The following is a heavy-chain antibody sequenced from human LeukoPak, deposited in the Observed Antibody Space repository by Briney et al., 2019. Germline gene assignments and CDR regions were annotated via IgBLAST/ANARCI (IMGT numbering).Heavy chain of an antibody. V-gene: IGHV3-23*01. CDR1: GFTFSNAW. CDR3: AKDLAQYQLLSLFDY. Sequence: GGSLRLSCAASGFTFSNAWMSWVRQAPGKGLEWVSAISGSGGSTYYADSVKGRFTISRDNSKNTLYLQMNSLRAEDTAVYYCAKDLAQYQLLSLFDYWGQGTLVTVSS. D-gene: IGHD2-2*01. J-gene: IGHJ4*02. CDR2: ISGSGGST.